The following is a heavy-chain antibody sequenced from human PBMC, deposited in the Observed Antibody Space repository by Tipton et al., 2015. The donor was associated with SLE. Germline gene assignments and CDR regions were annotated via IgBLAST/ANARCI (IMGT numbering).Heavy chain of an antibody. CDR3: ARDTMGDWFDP. J-gene: IGHJ5*02. D-gene: IGHD3-16*01. Sequence: TLSLTCTVSGGSISSGSYYWSWIRQPAGKGLEWIGYIYTSGSTNYNPSLKSRVTISVDTSKNQFSLKLSSVTAADTAVYYCARDTMGDWFDPWGQGTLVTVSS. CDR1: GGSISSGSYY. CDR2: IYTSGST. V-gene: IGHV4-61*09.